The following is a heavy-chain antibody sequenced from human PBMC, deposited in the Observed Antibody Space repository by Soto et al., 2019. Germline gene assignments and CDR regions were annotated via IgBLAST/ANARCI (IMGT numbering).Heavy chain of an antibody. J-gene: IGHJ5*02. CDR2: VYNSGST. V-gene: IGHV4-59*01. CDR1: GGAISSNY. CDR3: ARDIAGSWFDP. Sequence: PSETLSLTCTVSGGAISSNYWTWIRQPPGKGLEWIGYVYNSGSTNYNPSLKSRVTISEDTSKSQFSLKVNSMTAADTAVYYCARDIAGSWFDPWGQGTLVTVSS. D-gene: IGHD1-26*01.